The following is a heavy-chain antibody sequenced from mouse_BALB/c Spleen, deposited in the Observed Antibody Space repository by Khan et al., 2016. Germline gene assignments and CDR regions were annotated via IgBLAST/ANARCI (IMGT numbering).Heavy chain of an antibody. Sequence: QVQLQQSGPGLVAPSQSLSITCTVSGFSLTSYGVHWVRQPPGKGLEWLGVIWAGGSAHYNSALLSRLSISKVNSKSQVFLKMNSLLAVDTAMYYWARLEDIWGQGTTLTVSS. D-gene: IGHD1-3*01. V-gene: IGHV2-9*02. CDR1: GFSLTSYG. J-gene: IGHJ2*01. CDR2: IWAGGSA. CDR3: ARLEDI.